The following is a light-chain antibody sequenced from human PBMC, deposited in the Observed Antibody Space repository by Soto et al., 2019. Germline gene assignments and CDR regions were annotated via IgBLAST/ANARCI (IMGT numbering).Light chain of an antibody. CDR2: DAS. J-gene: IGKJ5*01. CDR3: QQRSNWPPVT. Sequence: EIVLTQSPATLSLSPGERATISCRASQIVSSYLAWYQQKPGQSPRLLIYDASNRATGILARFSGSGSWTDFTLTISSLEPEDFAVYYCQQRSNWPPVTFGQGTRLEIK. CDR1: QIVSSY. V-gene: IGKV3-11*01.